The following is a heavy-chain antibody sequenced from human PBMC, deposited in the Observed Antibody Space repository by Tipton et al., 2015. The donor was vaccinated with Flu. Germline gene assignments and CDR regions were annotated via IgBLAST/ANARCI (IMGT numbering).Heavy chain of an antibody. D-gene: IGHD4-11*01. CDR1: GGSISSGGYY. CDR2: IFRTGTT. V-gene: IGHV4-61*09. CDR3: ARRDYSNYVSDPKSWFDP. J-gene: IGHJ5*02. Sequence: TLSLTCTVSGGSISSGGYYWSWVRQPAGKGLEWIGNIFRTGTTYRNPSLKSRVTISIDRSKNQFSLNLFSVTAADTAVYYCARRDYSNYVSDPKSWFDPWGQGILVTVSS.